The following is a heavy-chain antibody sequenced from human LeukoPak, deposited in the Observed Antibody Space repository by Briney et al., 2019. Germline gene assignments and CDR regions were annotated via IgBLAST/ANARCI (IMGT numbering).Heavy chain of an antibody. CDR3: ASTPNIVAMAFDY. CDR2: ISAYNGNT. Sequence: GASVKDSFKATVYTYTNHGFSWVRQARGREGEWMGRISAYNGNTNYAQKLQGRVTMTTDTSTSTAYMELRSLRSDDTAVYYCASTPNIVAMAFDYWGQGTLVTVSS. CDR1: VYTYTNHG. J-gene: IGHJ4*02. V-gene: IGHV1-18*01. D-gene: IGHD5-12*01.